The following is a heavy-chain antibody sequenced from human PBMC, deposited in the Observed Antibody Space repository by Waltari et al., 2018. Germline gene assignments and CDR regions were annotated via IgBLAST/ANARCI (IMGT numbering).Heavy chain of an antibody. CDR2: MNPYSGNT. CDR1: GYTFTSYD. CDR3: ARGLQSSIAALRDY. Sequence: QVQLVQSGAEVKKPGASVKVSCKASGYTFTSYDINWVRPATGPGREWMGWMNPYSGNTGYAHKFQARVTMTRNTSISTAYMELSSLRAEDTAVYYCARGLQSSIAALRDYWGQGTLVTVSS. J-gene: IGHJ4*02. V-gene: IGHV1-8*01. D-gene: IGHD6-6*01.